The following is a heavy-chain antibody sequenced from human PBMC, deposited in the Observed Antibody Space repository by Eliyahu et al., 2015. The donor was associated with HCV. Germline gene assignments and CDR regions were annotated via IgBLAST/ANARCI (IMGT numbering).Heavy chain of an antibody. CDR2: IKSKTDGGTT. V-gene: IGHV3-15*07. D-gene: IGHD2-2*01. CDR1: GFTFXNAW. Sequence: EVQLVESGGGLVKPGGSLRLSCAASGFTFXNAWMNWVRXAPGKGLEWVGRIKSKTDGGTTDYAAPVKGRFTISRDDSKNTLYLQMNSLKTEDTAVYYCTTDGPYCSSTSCYWGTYYYYYGMDVWGQGTTVTVSS. J-gene: IGHJ6*02. CDR3: TTDGPYCSSTSCYWGTYYYYYGMDV.